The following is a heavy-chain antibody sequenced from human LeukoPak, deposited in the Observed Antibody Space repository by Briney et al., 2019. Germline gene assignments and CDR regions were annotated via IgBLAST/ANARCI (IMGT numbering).Heavy chain of an antibody. J-gene: IGHJ5*02. Sequence: ASVRVSCKASGYTFTGYYMHWVRQAPGQGLEWMGWINPNSGGTNYAQKFQGRVTMTRDTSISTAYMELSRLRSDDTAVYYCARGRITMVRRVISPFDPWGQGTLVTVSS. CDR3: ARGRITMVRRVISPFDP. D-gene: IGHD3-10*01. CDR1: GYTFTGYY. V-gene: IGHV1-2*02. CDR2: INPNSGGT.